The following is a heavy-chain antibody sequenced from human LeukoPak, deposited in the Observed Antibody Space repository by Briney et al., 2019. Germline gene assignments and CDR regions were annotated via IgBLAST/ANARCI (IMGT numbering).Heavy chain of an antibody. CDR2: VYHSGTT. D-gene: IGHD6-6*01. CDR1: DFSISSGYY. Sequence: SETLSLTCTVSDFSISSGYYWGWIRQPPGKGLEWIGSVYHSGTTYYNPSLKSRVTISIDTSKNQFSLKLNSVTAADTAVYYCARHPATIEARYDYWGQGTLVTVSS. CDR3: ARHPATIEARYDY. J-gene: IGHJ4*02. V-gene: IGHV4-38-2*02.